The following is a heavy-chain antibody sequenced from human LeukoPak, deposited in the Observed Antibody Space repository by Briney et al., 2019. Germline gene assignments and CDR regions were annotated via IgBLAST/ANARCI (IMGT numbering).Heavy chain of an antibody. J-gene: IGHJ4*02. CDR3: AKDVDYGDYGDDY. V-gene: IGHV3-30*02. Sequence: GGSLRLSCAASGFTFSSYSMNWVRQAPGKGLEWVAFIRYDGSNKYYADSVKGRFTISRDNSKNTLYLQMNSLRAEDTAVYYCAKDVDYGDYGDDYWGQGTLVTVSS. D-gene: IGHD4-17*01. CDR2: IRYDGSNK. CDR1: GFTFSSYS.